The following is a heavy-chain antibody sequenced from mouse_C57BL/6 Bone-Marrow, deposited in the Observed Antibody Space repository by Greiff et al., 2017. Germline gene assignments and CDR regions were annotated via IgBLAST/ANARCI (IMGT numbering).Heavy chain of an antibody. CDR3: ARISLGFDY. CDR2: IYPRSGNT. V-gene: IGHV1-81*01. J-gene: IGHJ2*01. D-gene: IGHD6-1*01. Sequence: QVQLKESGAELARPGASVKLSCKASGYTFTSYGISWVKQRPGQGLEWIGVIYPRSGNTYYNEKFKGKATLTADKSSSTAYMQLRSLTSEDSAVXFCARISLGFDYWGQGTTLTVSS. CDR1: GYTFTSYG.